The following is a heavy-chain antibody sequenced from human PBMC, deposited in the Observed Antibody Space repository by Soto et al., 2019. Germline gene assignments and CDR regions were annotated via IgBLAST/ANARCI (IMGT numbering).Heavy chain of an antibody. CDR2: ISWNSGRI. D-gene: IGHD3-10*01. CDR3: AKDRSGGSLYYYGMDV. J-gene: IGHJ6*02. V-gene: IGHV3-9*01. CDR1: GFTFDDYA. Sequence: PGGSLRLSCAAAGFTFDDYAMHWVRQAPGKGLEWVSGISWNSGRIGYADSVKGRFTISRDNAKNSLYLQMNSLRAEDTALYYCAKDRSGGSLYYYGMDVWGQGTTVTVSS.